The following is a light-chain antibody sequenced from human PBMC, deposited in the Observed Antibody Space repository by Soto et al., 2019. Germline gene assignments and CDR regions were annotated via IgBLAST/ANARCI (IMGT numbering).Light chain of an antibody. V-gene: IGKV3D-15*01. CDR2: YIS. CDR3: QQHNQWPIT. CDR1: QSAGNF. Sequence: EIVMTPSPATLSVSPGKTASLSCRASQSAGNFLAWYQQKPGQAPRLLIYYISTRATGIPARFSGSGSGTEFTLTINSLQSEDSAVYYCQQHNQWPITFGQGTRLEIK. J-gene: IGKJ5*01.